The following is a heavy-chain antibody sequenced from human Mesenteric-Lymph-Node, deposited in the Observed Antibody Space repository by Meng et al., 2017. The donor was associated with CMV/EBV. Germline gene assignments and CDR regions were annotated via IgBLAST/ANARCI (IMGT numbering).Heavy chain of an antibody. D-gene: IGHD5-18*01. J-gene: IGHJ4*02. V-gene: IGHV3-74*01. CDR1: GFTFSSYW. Sequence: GESLKISCAASGFTFSSYWMSWVRQAPGKGLVWVSRINSDGSSTSYADSVKGRFTISRDNAKNTLYLQMNSLRAEDTAVYYCARLADRGYSYATWIDYWGQGTLVTVSS. CDR2: INSDGSST. CDR3: ARLADRGYSYATWIDY.